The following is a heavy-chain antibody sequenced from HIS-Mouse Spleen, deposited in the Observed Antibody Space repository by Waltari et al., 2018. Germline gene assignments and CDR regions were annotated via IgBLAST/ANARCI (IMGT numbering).Heavy chain of an antibody. Sequence: QLQLQESGPGLVKPSDTLSRTCTVSGGSISRSSSYWGWIPQHPGKGLEWIGSIYYRGSTYYNPSLKSRVTISVDTSKNQFSLKLSSVTAADTAVYYCAREIPYSSSWYDWYFDLWGRGTLVTVSS. CDR3: AREIPYSSSWYDWYFDL. CDR2: IYYRGST. V-gene: IGHV4-39*07. CDR1: GGSISRSSSY. J-gene: IGHJ2*01. D-gene: IGHD6-13*01.